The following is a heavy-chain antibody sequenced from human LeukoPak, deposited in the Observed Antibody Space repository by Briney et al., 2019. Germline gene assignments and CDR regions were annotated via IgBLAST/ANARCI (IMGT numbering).Heavy chain of an antibody. V-gene: IGHV5-51*01. J-gene: IGHJ4*02. CDR2: IYPGDSDT. CDR3: ARQLRDDYGDYGDFDY. D-gene: IGHD4-17*01. CDR1: GYSFTSYW. Sequence: GESLKISCKGSGYSFTSYWIGWVRQMPGKGLEWMGIIYPGDSDTRYSPSFQGQVTISADKSISTAYLQWSSLKASDTAMYYCARQLRDDYGDYGDFDYWGQGTLVTVSS.